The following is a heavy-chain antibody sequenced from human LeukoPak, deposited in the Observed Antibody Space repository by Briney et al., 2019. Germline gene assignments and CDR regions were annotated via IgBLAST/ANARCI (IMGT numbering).Heavy chain of an antibody. J-gene: IGHJ4*02. V-gene: IGHV4-34*01. CDR1: GGSFSGYY. CDR3: ARVISRNYYDSSGYYDY. D-gene: IGHD3-22*01. CDR2: INHSGST. Sequence: SETLSLTCAVYGGSFSGYYWSWIRQPPGKGLEWIGEINHSGSTNYNPSLKSRVTISVDTSKNQFSLKLSSMTAADTAVYYCARVISRNYYDSSGYYDYWGQGTLVTVSS.